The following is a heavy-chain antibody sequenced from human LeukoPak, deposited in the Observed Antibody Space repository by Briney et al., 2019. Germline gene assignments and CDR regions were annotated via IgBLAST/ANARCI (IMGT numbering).Heavy chain of an antibody. V-gene: IGHV4-59*01. Sequence: SETLSLTCTVPGGSITTYYWSWIRQPPGKGWEWLGYIYYGGITNYNPSLKSRVTISGDTSKNQVSLNLSSVTAADTAMYYCARGRDYSGYDFGYWGQGTLVTVSS. CDR3: ARGRDYSGYDFGY. J-gene: IGHJ4*02. CDR1: GGSITTYY. CDR2: IYYGGIT. D-gene: IGHD5-12*01.